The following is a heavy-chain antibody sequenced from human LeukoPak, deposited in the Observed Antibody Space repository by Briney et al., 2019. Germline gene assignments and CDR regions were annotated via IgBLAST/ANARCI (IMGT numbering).Heavy chain of an antibody. CDR2: INHSGST. D-gene: IGHD3-10*01. CDR1: GGSFSGYY. CDR3: ARHLLLWFNWFDP. V-gene: IGHV4-34*01. J-gene: IGHJ5*02. Sequence: SETLSLTCAVYGGSFSGYYWSWIRQPPGKGLEWIGEINHSGSTNYNPSLKSRVTISVDTSKNQFSLKLSSVTAADTAVYYCARHLLLWFNWFDPWGQGTLVTVSS.